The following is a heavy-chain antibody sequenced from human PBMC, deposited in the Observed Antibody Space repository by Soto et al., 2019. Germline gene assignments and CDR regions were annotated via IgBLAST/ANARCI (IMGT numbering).Heavy chain of an antibody. CDR2: INAGNGNT. D-gene: IGHD3-10*01. V-gene: IGHV1-3*01. Sequence: ASVKVSCKASGYTFTSYAMHWVRQAPGQRLEWMGWINAGNGNTKYSQKFQGRVTITRDTSASTAYMELSSLRSEDTAVYYCAKTVVRGMVRNYYFDYWGQGTLVPVSS. CDR3: AKTVVRGMVRNYYFDY. CDR1: GYTFTSYA. J-gene: IGHJ4*02.